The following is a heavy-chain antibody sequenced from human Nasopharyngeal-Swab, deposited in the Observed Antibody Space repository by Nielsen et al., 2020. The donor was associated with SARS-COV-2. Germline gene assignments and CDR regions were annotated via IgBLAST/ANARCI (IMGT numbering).Heavy chain of an antibody. Sequence: SVKVSRKASGGTFSSYAISWVRQAPGQGLEWMGRIIPILGIANYAQKFQGRVTITADKSTSTAYMELSSLRSEDTAVYYCAREWESGPDYWGQGTLVTVSS. CDR1: GGTFSSYA. J-gene: IGHJ4*02. CDR2: IIPILGIA. V-gene: IGHV1-69*04. CDR3: AREWESGPDY. D-gene: IGHD1-26*01.